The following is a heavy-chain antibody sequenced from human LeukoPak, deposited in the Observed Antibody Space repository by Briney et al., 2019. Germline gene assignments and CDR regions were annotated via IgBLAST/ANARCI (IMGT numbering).Heavy chain of an antibody. Sequence: PSETRSLTCTVSGGSLSSSSDYWGWIRQPPGKGLEWIGSTYYSGSTYYKPSLRSRITISADTSKNLFSLKLSSVTAADTAVYYCATISRHFDFWGQGMLVTVSS. V-gene: IGHV4-39*01. D-gene: IGHD3-9*01. CDR3: ATISRHFDF. J-gene: IGHJ4*02. CDR1: GGSLSSSSDY. CDR2: TYYSGST.